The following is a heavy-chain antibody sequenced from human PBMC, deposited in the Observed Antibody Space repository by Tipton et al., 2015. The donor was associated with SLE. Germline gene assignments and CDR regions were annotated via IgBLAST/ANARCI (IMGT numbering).Heavy chain of an antibody. CDR3: ARAPSDYYDSSGYFDY. CDR1: GFTFSSYE. D-gene: IGHD3-22*01. Sequence: SLRLSCAASGFTFSSYEMNWVRQAPGKGLEWVSYISSSGSTIYYADSVKGRFTISRDNAKNSLYLQMNSLRAEDTAVYYCARAPSDYYDSSGYFDYWGQGTLVTVSS. CDR2: ISSSGSTI. V-gene: IGHV3-48*03. J-gene: IGHJ4*02.